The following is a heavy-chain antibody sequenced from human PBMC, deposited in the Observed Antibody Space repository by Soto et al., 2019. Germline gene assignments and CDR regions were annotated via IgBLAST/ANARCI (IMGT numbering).Heavy chain of an antibody. CDR1: GSTVSRNY. D-gene: IGHD3-22*01. V-gene: IGHV3-66*01. CDR3: VGYYYDGRDY. J-gene: IGHJ4*02. Sequence: EVQLVESGGGLVRPGGSLRLSCAASGSTVSRNYMYWVRQAPGKGLEWGSVIYSGGNTYYADSVKGRFTISSDDSKNTLALQMNSRSAEDTAVYYCVGYYYDGRDYWGQGTLVTVSS. CDR2: IYSGGNT.